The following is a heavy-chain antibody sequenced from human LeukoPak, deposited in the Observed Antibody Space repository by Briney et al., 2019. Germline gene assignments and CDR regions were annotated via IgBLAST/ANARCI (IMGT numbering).Heavy chain of an antibody. Sequence: PGGSLRLSCAASGITFILYWMNWVRQTPGKGLECVANIKQDGSETYYVDSVKGRFTISRDNAKNSLYLQMNNLRAEDTGVYYCVTAPRGSAVTWGQGTLVTVSS. CDR2: IKQDGSET. CDR1: GITFILYW. V-gene: IGHV3-7*01. D-gene: IGHD4-17*01. CDR3: VTAPRGSAVT. J-gene: IGHJ5*02.